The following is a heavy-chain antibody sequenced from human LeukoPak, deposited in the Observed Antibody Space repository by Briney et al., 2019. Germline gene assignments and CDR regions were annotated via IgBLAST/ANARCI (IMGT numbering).Heavy chain of an antibody. J-gene: IGHJ4*02. V-gene: IGHV1-8*01. Sequence: ASVKVSCKASGYTLTSYDINWVRQATGQGLEWMGWMNPNSGRTGYAQNFQGRITITRNTSISTAYMELSSLRSEDTAVYYCARDRISDCSSTSCSFEGVFDYWGQGTLVTVSS. CDR3: ARDRISDCSSTSCSFEGVFDY. D-gene: IGHD2-2*01. CDR2: MNPNSGRT. CDR1: GYTLTSYD.